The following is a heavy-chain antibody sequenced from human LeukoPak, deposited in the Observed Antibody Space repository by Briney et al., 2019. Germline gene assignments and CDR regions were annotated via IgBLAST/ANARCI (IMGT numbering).Heavy chain of an antibody. Sequence: GGSLRLSCVASGFTFSSYAMSWVRQAPGKGLEWVSRINSDGSSTSYADSVKGRFTISRDNAKNTLYLQMNSLRAEDTAVYYCARDPYDSSGYLDYWGQGTLVTVSS. D-gene: IGHD3-22*01. J-gene: IGHJ4*02. CDR2: INSDGSST. CDR1: GFTFSSYA. V-gene: IGHV3-74*01. CDR3: ARDPYDSSGYLDY.